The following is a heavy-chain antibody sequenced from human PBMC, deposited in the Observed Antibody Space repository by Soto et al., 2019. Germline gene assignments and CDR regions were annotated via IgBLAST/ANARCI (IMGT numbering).Heavy chain of an antibody. J-gene: IGHJ5*02. CDR1: GYTFTSYG. Sequence: ASVKVSCKASGYTFTSYGISWVRQAPGQGLEWMGWISAYNGNTNYAQKLQGRVTMSTDTSTSTAYMELRSLRSDDTAVYSGARGQRYCSSTSCNWFDLWGQGTLVTVSS. CDR3: ARGQRYCSSTSCNWFDL. V-gene: IGHV1-18*01. CDR2: ISAYNGNT. D-gene: IGHD2-2*01.